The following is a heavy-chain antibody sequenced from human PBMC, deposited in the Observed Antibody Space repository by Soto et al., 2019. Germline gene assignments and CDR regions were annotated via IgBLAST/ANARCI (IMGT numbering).Heavy chain of an antibody. CDR1: GFTFSSYD. D-gene: IGHD4-17*01. Sequence: EVQLVESGGGLVQPGGSLRLSCAASGFTFSSYDMHWVRQATGKGLEWVSAIGTAGDTYYPGSVKGRFTISRENAKNSLYLQMNSLRAEDTAVYYCARGVYDGDSPLFDYWGQGTLVTVSS. J-gene: IGHJ4*02. CDR3: ARGVYDGDSPLFDY. CDR2: IGTAGDT. V-gene: IGHV3-13*01.